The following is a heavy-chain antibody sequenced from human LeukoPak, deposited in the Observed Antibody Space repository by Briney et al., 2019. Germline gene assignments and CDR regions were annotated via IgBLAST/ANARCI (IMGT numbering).Heavy chain of an antibody. V-gene: IGHV5-51*01. CDR2: INPGDSDT. Sequence: GECLKISCQASGYSFTSSWIGWARQMPGKGLEWMAIINPGDSDTRYSPSFQGQVTISADKSISTVYLQWGSLKASDTAMYYCARQPGAGWFDPWGQGTLVTVSS. CDR1: GYSFTSSW. J-gene: IGHJ5*02. CDR3: ARQPGAGWFDP. D-gene: IGHD3-10*01.